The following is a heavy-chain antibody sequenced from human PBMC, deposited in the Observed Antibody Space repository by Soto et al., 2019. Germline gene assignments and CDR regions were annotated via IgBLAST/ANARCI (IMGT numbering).Heavy chain of an antibody. D-gene: IGHD3-22*01. V-gene: IGHV4-30-4*01. Sequence: KLQESGPGLVMPSQTLSLTCTVSGASINNNDYYWSWIRQTPGKELEWIGYVYYSGSTDYIPSLKIQLSISIDKSHIQFTLKLNSVTAADTATYYCARMSYFYDKWYFDLWGRGPLVTVSS. CDR1: GASINNNDYY. CDR3: ARMSYFYDKWYFDL. J-gene: IGHJ2*01. CDR2: VYYSGST.